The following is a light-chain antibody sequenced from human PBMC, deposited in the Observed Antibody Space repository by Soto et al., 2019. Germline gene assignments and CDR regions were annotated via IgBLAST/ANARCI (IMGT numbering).Light chain of an antibody. Sequence: EIALTQSAGTLSLSPGETATLSCRASQNLGSNYLAWYQQRPGQAPRLLIYGASTRATGIPDRFSGSGSGTDLKLTISSLEPEDFVVFYCYQYGSTPPTCGQGTKVDIK. CDR2: GAS. V-gene: IGKV3-20*01. J-gene: IGKJ1*01. CDR1: QNLGSNY. CDR3: YQYGSTPPT.